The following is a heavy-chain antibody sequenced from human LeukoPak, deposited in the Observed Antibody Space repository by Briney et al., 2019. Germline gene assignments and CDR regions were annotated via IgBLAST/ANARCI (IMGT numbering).Heavy chain of an antibody. CDR2: ISGSGGST. D-gene: IGHD1-7*01. V-gene: IGHV3-23*01. CDR1: GFTFSSYA. Sequence: GGSLRLSCAASGFTFSSYAMSWVRQAPGKELEWVSAISGSGGSTYYADSVKGRFTISRDNSKNTLYLQMNSLRAEDTAVYYCAKGRTGTTWNYFDYWGQGTLVTVSS. J-gene: IGHJ4*02. CDR3: AKGRTGTTWNYFDY.